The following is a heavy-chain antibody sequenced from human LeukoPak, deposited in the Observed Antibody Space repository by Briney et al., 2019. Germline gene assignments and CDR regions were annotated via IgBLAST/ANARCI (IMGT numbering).Heavy chain of an antibody. CDR3: ARTTLTIFGVVIGDYYYMDV. CDR1: GGSIGSYY. Sequence: SETLSLTCTVSGGSIGSYYWSWIRQPPGKGLEWIGYIYYSGSTNYNTSLKSRVTISVDTSKNQFSLKLSSVTAADTAVYYCARTTLTIFGVVIGDYYYMDVWGKGTTVTVSS. J-gene: IGHJ6*03. CDR2: IYYSGST. D-gene: IGHD3-3*01. V-gene: IGHV4-59*08.